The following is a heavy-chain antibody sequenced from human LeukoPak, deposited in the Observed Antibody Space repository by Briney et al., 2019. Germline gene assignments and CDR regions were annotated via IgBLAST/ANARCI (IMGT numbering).Heavy chain of an antibody. J-gene: IGHJ4*02. CDR1: GYTFTGYY. D-gene: IGHD6-13*01. CDR2: INPNSGGT. Sequence: ASVKVSCKASGYTFTGYYMHWVRQAPGQGLEWMGWINPNSGGTNYARKFQGRVTMTSDTSISTAYMELSRLRSDDTAVYYCARDPGIAETYWGQGTLVTVAS. CDR3: ARDPGIAETY. V-gene: IGHV1-2*02.